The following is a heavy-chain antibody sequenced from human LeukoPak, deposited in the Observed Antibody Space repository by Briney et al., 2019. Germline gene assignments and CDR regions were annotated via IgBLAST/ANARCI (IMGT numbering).Heavy chain of an antibody. J-gene: IGHJ6*04. Sequence: SVKVSCKASGGTFSSYAISWVRQAPGQGLEWMGGIIPIFGTANYAQRFQGRVTITADESTSTAYMELSSLRSEDTAVYYCARGVVAATDYYYYYGMDVWGKGTTVTVSS. CDR2: IIPIFGTA. V-gene: IGHV1-69*13. CDR1: GGTFSSYA. D-gene: IGHD2-15*01. CDR3: ARGVVAATDYYYYYGMDV.